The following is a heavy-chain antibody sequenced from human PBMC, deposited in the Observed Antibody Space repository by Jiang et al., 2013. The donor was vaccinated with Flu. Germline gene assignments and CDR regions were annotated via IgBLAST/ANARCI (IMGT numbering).Heavy chain of an antibody. J-gene: IGHJ2*01. CDR2: T. D-gene: IGHD3-22*01. CDR3: ARLLSSGYSSRYFDL. V-gene: IGHV1-46*03. Sequence: TNYPQSFQGRVTMTRDTSTSTVYMELSSLRSEDTAVYYCARLLSSGYSSRYFDLWGRGTLVTVSS.